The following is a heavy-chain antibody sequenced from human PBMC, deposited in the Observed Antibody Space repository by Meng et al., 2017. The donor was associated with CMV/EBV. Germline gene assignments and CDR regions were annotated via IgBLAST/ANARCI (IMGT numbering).Heavy chain of an antibody. CDR3: ARDSSSWYSRDYYYYGMDV. V-gene: IGHV3-74*01. CDR1: GFSFSGHW. D-gene: IGHD6-13*01. J-gene: IGHJ6*02. CDR2: INSDGSST. Sequence: GGSLRLSCITSGFSFSGHWMSWVRQAPGKGLVWVSRINSDGSSTSYADSVKGRFTISRDNAKNTLYLQMNSLRAEDTAVYYCARDSSSWYSRDYYYYGMDVWGQGTTVTVSS.